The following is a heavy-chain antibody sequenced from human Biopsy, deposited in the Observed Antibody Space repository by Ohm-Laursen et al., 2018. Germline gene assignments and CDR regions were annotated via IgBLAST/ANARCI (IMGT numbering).Heavy chain of an antibody. CDR3: ARHPTGFWFDP. V-gene: IGHV4-39*01. CDR1: GGSISSSTTYY. Sequence: SLTCTVSGGSISSSTTYYWAWLRQPPGKGLEWIGSIYNTETTFYNPSLKSRVTISVDTSTNQFSLKVSSETAADTALYFCARHPTGFWFDPWGHGTLVTVSS. J-gene: IGHJ5*02. CDR2: IYNTETT.